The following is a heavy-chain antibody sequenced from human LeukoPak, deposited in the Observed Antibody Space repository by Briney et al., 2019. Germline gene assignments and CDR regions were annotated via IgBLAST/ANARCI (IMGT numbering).Heavy chain of an antibody. CDR3: AKEDYGAGGPDY. D-gene: IGHD4-17*01. Sequence: GWSLRLSCAASGFTFSSYGMHWVRQAPGKGLEGVAVISYDGSNKYYADSVKGRFTISRDNSKHTLYLQMNSLRAEDTAVYYCAKEDYGAGGPDYWGQGTLVTVSS. J-gene: IGHJ4*02. CDR1: GFTFSSYG. V-gene: IGHV3-30*18. CDR2: ISYDGSNK.